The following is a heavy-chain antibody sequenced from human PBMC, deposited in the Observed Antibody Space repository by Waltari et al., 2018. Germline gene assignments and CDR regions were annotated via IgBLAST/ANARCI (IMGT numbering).Heavy chain of an antibody. D-gene: IGHD2-8*02. CDR1: GGSFSGYY. Sequence: QVQLQQWGAGLLKPSETLSLTCAVYGGSFSGYYWTWLRQPPGKGLEWIGEINHSGSTNYNPSLKSRVTISVDTSKNQFSLKLSSVTAADTAVYYCARALGYCTGGVCYRADAFDIWGQGTMVTVSS. J-gene: IGHJ3*02. CDR2: INHSGST. CDR3: ARALGYCTGGVCYRADAFDI. V-gene: IGHV4-34*01.